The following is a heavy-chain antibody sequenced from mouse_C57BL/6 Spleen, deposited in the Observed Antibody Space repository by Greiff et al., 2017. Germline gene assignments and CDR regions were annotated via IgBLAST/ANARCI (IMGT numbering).Heavy chain of an antibody. V-gene: IGHV1-55*01. Sequence: QVQLQQPGAELVKPGASVKMSCKASGYTFTSYWITWVKQRPGQGLAWIGDIYPGRGSTNYNEKFKSKATLTVDTSSSTDYMQLSSLTSEDSAVYDWARGTYTIVANGPAWFAYWGQGTLVTVSA. CDR2: IYPGRGST. CDR1: GYTFTSYW. CDR3: ARGTYTIVANGPAWFAY. D-gene: IGHD1-1*01. J-gene: IGHJ3*01.